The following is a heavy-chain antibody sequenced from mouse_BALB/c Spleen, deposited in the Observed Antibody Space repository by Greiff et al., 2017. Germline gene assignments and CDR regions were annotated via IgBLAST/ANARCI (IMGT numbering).Heavy chain of an antibody. J-gene: IGHJ2*01. D-gene: IGHD1-2*01. Sequence: EVQLQQSGTVLARPGASVKMSCKASGYSFTSYWMHWVKQRPGQGLEWIGAIYPGNSDTSYNQKFKGKAKLTAVTSASTAYMELSSLTNEDSAVYYCTFFITTATPFDYWGQGTTLTVSS. V-gene: IGHV1-5*01. CDR1: GYSFTSYW. CDR3: TFFITTATPFDY. CDR2: IYPGNSDT.